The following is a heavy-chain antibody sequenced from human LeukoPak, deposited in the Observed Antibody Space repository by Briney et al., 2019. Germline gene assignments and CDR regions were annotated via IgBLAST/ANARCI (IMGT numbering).Heavy chain of an antibody. CDR3: AKVSSTSHDFDY. Sequence: ASVKVSCKASGYTFTGYYIHWVRQAPGQGLEWMGWINCNNGGTSYAQKFQGWVTITRDTSNSTVYMELSRLKSDDTAVYYCAKVSSTSHDFDYWGQGTLVTVSS. J-gene: IGHJ4*02. D-gene: IGHD2-2*01. V-gene: IGHV1-2*04. CDR1: GYTFTGYY. CDR2: INCNNGGT.